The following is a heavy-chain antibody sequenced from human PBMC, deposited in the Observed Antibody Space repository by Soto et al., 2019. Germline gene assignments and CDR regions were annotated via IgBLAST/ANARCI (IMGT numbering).Heavy chain of an antibody. V-gene: IGHV3-74*01. Sequence: EVQLVESGGGLVQPGGSLRLSCAASGFTFNTYWMQWVRQAPGKGLVWVSRIKSDGSYTNYAASVKGRFTISRDNGKNTVFLQMNRLGVEDTVVYYCATGGSSYFTYWGQRTRVTVSS. CDR1: GFTFNTYW. J-gene: IGHJ4*02. D-gene: IGHD3-22*01. CDR2: IKSDGSYT. CDR3: ATGGSSYFTY.